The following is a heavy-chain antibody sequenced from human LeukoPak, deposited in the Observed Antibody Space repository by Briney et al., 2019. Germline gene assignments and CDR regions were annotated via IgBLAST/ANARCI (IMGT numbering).Heavy chain of an antibody. J-gene: IGHJ6*02. V-gene: IGHV3-30*18. D-gene: IGHD3-10*01. Sequence: GGSLRLSCAASGFTFSSYGMHWVRQAPGKGLEWVAVISYDGSNKYYADSVKGRFTISRDNSKNTLYLQMNSLRAEDTAVYYCAKDLFWVRGDNQDYYYYGMDVWGQGTTVTVSS. CDR2: ISYDGSNK. CDR1: GFTFSSYG. CDR3: AKDLFWVRGDNQDYYYYGMDV.